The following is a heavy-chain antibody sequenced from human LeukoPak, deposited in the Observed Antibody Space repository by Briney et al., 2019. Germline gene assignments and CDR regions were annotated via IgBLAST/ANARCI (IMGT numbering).Heavy chain of an antibody. Sequence: PVGSLRLSCAASGFTFSSYEMNWVRQAPGQGLEWVSYISSSGSTIYYADSVKGRFTISRDNAKTSLYLQMNSLRAEDTAVYYCAELGITMIGGVWGKGATVTICS. CDR2: ISSSGSTI. J-gene: IGHJ6*04. D-gene: IGHD3-10*02. CDR3: AELGITMIGGV. CDR1: GFTFSSYE. V-gene: IGHV3-48*03.